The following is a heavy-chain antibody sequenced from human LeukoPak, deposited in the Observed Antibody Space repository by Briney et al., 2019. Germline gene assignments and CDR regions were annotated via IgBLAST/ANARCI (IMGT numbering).Heavy chain of an antibody. Sequence: GASVKVSCKASGYMFTGYYIHWVRQAPGQGLEWMGWIIPNSGGTNYQGRVTMTRDTSISIAYMELSRLRSDDTAVYYCARADYDYVWGSYRQYYFDYWGQGTLVTVSS. J-gene: IGHJ4*02. CDR2: IIPNSGGT. CDR1: GYMFTGYY. V-gene: IGHV1-2*02. D-gene: IGHD3-16*02. CDR3: ARADYDYVWGSYRQYYFDY.